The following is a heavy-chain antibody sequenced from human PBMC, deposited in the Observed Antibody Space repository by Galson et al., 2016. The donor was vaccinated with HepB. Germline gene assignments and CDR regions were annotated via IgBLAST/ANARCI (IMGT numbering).Heavy chain of an antibody. D-gene: IGHD2/OR15-2a*01. CDR1: GGSISGYH. V-gene: IGHV4-34*01. J-gene: IGHJ4*02. CDR3: ARGRGRTWPTSDY. CDR2: INDGGIT. Sequence: CDVHGGSISGYHWNWIRQPPGKGLEWLGEINDGGITSYSPSLESRVTVSIDLSKSQLSLNLVAVTAADTAVYYCARGRGRTWPTSDYWGQGVLVTVSS.